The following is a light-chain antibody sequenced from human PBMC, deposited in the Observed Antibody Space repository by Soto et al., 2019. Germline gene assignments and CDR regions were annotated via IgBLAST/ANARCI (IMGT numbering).Light chain of an antibody. CDR2: GAS. CDR1: QSVTSN. J-gene: IGKJ1*01. V-gene: IGKV3-15*01. CDR3: QQYNKWPLT. Sequence: EIVMTQSPDTLSVSPGERGTLSCWASQSVTSNLAWYQKKPGQAPRLLIYGASSRATGVPARFSGSGSGTEFTLTISSLQSEDFAVYYCQQYNKWPLTFGQGTKVDIK.